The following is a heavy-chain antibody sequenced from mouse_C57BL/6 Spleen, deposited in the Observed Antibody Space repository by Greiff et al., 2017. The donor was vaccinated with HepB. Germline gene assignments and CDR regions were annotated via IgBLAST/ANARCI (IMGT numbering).Heavy chain of an antibody. CDR3: ARWGDYDGYWYFDV. D-gene: IGHD2-4*01. J-gene: IGHJ1*03. V-gene: IGHV1-53*01. CDR2: INPSNGGT. CDR1: GYTFTSYW. Sequence: VQLQQPGTELVKPGASVKLSCKASGYTFTSYWMHWVKQRPGQGLEWIGNINPSNGGTNYNEKFKSKATLTVDKSSSTAYMQLSSLPSENSAVYYCARWGDYDGYWYFDVWGTGTTVTVSS.